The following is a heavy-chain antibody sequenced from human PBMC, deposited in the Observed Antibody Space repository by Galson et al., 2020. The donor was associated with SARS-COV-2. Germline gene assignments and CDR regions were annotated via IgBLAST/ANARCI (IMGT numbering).Heavy chain of an antibody. D-gene: IGHD4-17*01. CDR3: ARDGYGGPFDY. CDR1: GYAFTTYA. CDR2: INTNTGNP. V-gene: IGHV7-4-1*02. J-gene: IGHJ4*02. Sequence: ASVKVSCKASGYAFTTYALNWVRRAPGQGLEWMGWINTNTGNPTYAQGFTGRFVFSLDTSVSTAYLQISSLKADDTALYYCARDGYGGPFDYWGQGTLVTVSS.